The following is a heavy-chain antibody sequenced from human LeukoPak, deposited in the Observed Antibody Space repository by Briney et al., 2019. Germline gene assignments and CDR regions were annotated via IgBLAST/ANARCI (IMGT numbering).Heavy chain of an antibody. Sequence: SVKVSCKASGGSFNPYAISWVRQAPGQGLEWMGGIIPIFGTSNYAQRLQGRVTISTDESTSTAYMEVSSLRSEDTAIYYCARGLDASMETAYDYWGQGTLVTVSS. D-gene: IGHD5-18*01. V-gene: IGHV1-69*05. CDR3: ARGLDASMETAYDY. CDR2: IIPIFGTS. CDR1: GGSFNPYA. J-gene: IGHJ4*02.